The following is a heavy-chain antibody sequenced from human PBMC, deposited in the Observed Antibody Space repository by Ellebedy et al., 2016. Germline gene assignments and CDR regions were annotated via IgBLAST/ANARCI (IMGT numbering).Heavy chain of an antibody. CDR2: IYHSGST. CDR1: GYSISSGYY. V-gene: IGHV4-38-2*02. Sequence: SETLSLTCTVSGYSISSGYYWGWIRQPPGKGLEWIGSIYHSGSTYYNPSLKSRVTISVDTSKSQFSLRLTSVTAADTAVYYCARDLELGGDYGGGGYYYYSMDVWGQGTTVTVSS. J-gene: IGHJ6*02. CDR3: ARDLELGGDYGGGGYYYYSMDV. D-gene: IGHD4-23*01.